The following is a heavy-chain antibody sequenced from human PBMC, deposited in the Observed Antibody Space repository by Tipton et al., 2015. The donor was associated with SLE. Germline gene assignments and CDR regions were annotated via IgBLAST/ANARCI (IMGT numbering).Heavy chain of an antibody. CDR1: GFTVSSNY. D-gene: IGHD3-10*01. CDR3: ARDSMVRGVIHQGAFDI. CDR2: ISSSSSYI. Sequence: QLVQSGGGLIQPGGSLRLSCAASGFTVSSNYMSWVRQAPGKGLEWVSSISSSSSYIYYADSVKGRFTISRDNAKNSLYLQMNSLRAEDTAVYYCARDSMVRGVIHQGAFDIWGQGTMVTVSS. V-gene: IGHV3-21*01. J-gene: IGHJ3*02.